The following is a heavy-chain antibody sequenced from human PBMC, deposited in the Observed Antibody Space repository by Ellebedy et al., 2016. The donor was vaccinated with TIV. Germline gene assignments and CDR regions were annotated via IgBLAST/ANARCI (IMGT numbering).Heavy chain of an antibody. J-gene: IGHJ4*02. CDR3: AGDGLGINFDFDY. CDR1: GFTFSSSW. D-gene: IGHD1-1*01. Sequence: GESLKISCAGSGFTFSSSWMTWVRQAPGKGLEWVANINQDGSETQYVVSVKGRFIISRDNAKNSLYLQMNSRRAEDTGVYYCAGDGLGINFDFDYWGQGTLVTVSS. V-gene: IGHV3-7*03. CDR2: INQDGSET.